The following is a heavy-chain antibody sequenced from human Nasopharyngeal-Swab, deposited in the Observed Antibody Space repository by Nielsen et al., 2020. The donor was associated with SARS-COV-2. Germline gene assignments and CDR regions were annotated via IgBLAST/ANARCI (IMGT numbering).Heavy chain of an antibody. V-gene: IGHV3-48*01. D-gene: IGHD2-2*02. Sequence: GESLKISCAASGCTFSSYSMNWVRQAPGKGLEWVSYISSSSSTIYYADSVKGRFTISRDNAKNSLYLQMNSLRAADTAVYYCESGVPAAIEYYFDYWGQGTLVTVSS. J-gene: IGHJ4*02. CDR1: GCTFSSYS. CDR2: ISSSSSTI. CDR3: ESGVPAAIEYYFDY.